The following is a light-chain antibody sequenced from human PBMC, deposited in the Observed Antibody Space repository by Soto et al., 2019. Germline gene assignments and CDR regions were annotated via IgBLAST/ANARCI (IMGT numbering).Light chain of an antibody. CDR1: QSISTE. J-gene: IGKJ2*01. V-gene: IGKV3-15*01. Sequence: EIVMTQSPATLSGSPGERATLSCRASQSISTELAWYQQKPGQPPRLLIYSASTRATGVPARFTGSGSGSEFTLTISGLQSEDFAVYYCQQGHNWPLPFGQGTRLEI. CDR3: QQGHNWPLP. CDR2: SAS.